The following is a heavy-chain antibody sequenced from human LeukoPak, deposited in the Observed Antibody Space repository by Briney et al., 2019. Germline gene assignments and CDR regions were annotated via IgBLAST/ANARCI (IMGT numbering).Heavy chain of an antibody. CDR2: ISGSGGST. V-gene: IGHV3-23*01. CDR1: GFTFSSYA. D-gene: IGHD6-19*01. CDR3: AKDPHYSSGWYSVFDY. Sequence: GGSLRLSCAASGFTFSSYAMSWVRQAPGKGLEWVSAISGSGGSTYYADSVKGRFTISRDNSKYTLYLQMNSLRAEDTAVYYCAKDPHYSSGWYSVFDYWGQGTLVTVSS. J-gene: IGHJ4*02.